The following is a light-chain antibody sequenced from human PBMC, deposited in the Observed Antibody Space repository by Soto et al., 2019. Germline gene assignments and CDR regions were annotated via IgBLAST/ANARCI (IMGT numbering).Light chain of an antibody. V-gene: IGKV3-20*01. CDR3: QQYGSSPVT. CDR2: GAS. CDR1: QSVSSSY. J-gene: IGKJ1*01. Sequence: VLKMSPATLSLSQGERATLSCRASQSVSSSYLAWYQQKPGQAPRLLIYGASSRATGIPDRFSGSGSGTDFTLTISRLEPEDFAVYYCQQYGSSPVTFGQGTKVDI.